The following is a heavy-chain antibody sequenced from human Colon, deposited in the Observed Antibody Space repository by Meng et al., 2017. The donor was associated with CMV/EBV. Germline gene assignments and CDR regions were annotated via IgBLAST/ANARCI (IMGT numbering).Heavy chain of an antibody. CDR1: GFTFSGYW. CDR3: ARETSVGFDY. Sequence: GESLKISCAASGFTFSGYWMHWVRQAPGKGLVWVSRIVSGGGDPRYADSMEGRFTISRDNAKNILYLQIHSLRAEDTAMYYCARETSVGFDYWGQGTLVTVSS. V-gene: IGHV3-74*01. J-gene: IGHJ4*02. CDR2: IVSGGGDP.